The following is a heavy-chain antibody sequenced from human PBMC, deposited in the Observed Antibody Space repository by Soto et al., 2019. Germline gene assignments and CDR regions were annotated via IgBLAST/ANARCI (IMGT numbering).Heavy chain of an antibody. CDR3: ARAHYGDYGYGMDV. V-gene: IGHV4-30-2*01. Sequence: SEILSLTCAVSGGSISSGGYSWSWIRQPPGKGLEWIGYIYHSGTTYYNPSLKSRVTISVDRSKNQFSLKLRSVTAADTAVYYCARAHYGDYGYGMDVWGQGTTVTVSS. CDR2: IYHSGTT. CDR1: GGSISSGGYS. D-gene: IGHD4-17*01. J-gene: IGHJ6*02.